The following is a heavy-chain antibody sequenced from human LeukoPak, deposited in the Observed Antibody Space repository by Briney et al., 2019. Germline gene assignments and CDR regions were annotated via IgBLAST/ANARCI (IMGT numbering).Heavy chain of an antibody. Sequence: PGGSLRLSCAASGFTFSSYAMSWVRQAPGKGLEWVSGFSGSGGSTYYADSLKGRFTISRDNSKSTLYLLMNSLRAEDTAVYYCARAGNIRFDYWGQGTLVTVSS. D-gene: IGHD2/OR15-2a*01. CDR1: GFTFSSYA. CDR3: ARAGNIRFDY. J-gene: IGHJ4*02. V-gene: IGHV3-23*01. CDR2: FSGSGGST.